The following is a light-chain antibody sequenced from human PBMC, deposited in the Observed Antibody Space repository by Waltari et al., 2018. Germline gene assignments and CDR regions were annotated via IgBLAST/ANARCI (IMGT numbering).Light chain of an antibody. CDR2: WAS. J-gene: IGKJ1*01. V-gene: IGKV4-1*01. CDR1: QSLLYSSNNKNY. CDR3: HQYYTTPWT. Sequence: DVVMTQSPDSLAVSLGERATINCKSNQSLLYSSNNKNYLTWYQQKPGQPPNLLIYWASTRESGVPDRFSGSGSWTDFTLTISSLQAEDVAVYYCHQYYTTPWTFGQGTKVEIK.